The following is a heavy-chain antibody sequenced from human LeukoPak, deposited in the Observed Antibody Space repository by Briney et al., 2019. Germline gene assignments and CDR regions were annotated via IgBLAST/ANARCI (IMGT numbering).Heavy chain of an antibody. CDR1: GGSISSYY. CDR2: IYYSGST. Sequence: SETLSLTCTVSGGSISSYYWSWIRQPAGKGLEWIGYIYYSGSTNYNPSLKSRVTISVDTSKNQFSLKLSSVTAADTAVYYCARGPAYCGGDCYPFDYWGQGTLVTVSS. V-gene: IGHV4-59*01. J-gene: IGHJ4*02. CDR3: ARGPAYCGGDCYPFDY. D-gene: IGHD2-21*02.